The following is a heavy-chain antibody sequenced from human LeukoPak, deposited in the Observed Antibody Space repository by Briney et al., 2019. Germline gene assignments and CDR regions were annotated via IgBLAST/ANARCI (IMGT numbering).Heavy chain of an antibody. V-gene: IGHV3-11*04. D-gene: IGHD2-8*01. Sequence: PGGSLRLSCAASGFTFSDYYMSWIRQAPGKGLEWVSYISSSGSTIYYADSVKGRFTISRDNAKNSLYLQMNSLRAEDTAVYYCSCARGEDIVLMGSFDYWGQGTLVTVSS. CDR3: SCARGEDIVLMGSFDY. J-gene: IGHJ4*02. CDR1: GFTFSDYY. CDR2: ISSSGSTI.